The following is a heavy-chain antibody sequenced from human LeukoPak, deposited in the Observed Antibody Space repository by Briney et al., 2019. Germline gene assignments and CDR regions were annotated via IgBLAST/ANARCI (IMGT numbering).Heavy chain of an antibody. V-gene: IGHV4-59*01. CDR3: ARGPYYDFWSGYYSA. D-gene: IGHD3-3*01. CDR2: IYYSGST. Sequence: PSETLSLTCTVSGGSISSYYWSWIRQPPGKGLEWIGNIYYSGSTNYNPSLKSRVTISVDTSKNQFSLKLSSVTAADTAVYYCARGPYYDFWSGYYSAWGQGTLVTVSS. J-gene: IGHJ5*02. CDR1: GGSISSYY.